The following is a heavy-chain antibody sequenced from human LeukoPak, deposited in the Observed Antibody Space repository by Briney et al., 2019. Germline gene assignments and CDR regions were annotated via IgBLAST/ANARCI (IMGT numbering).Heavy chain of an antibody. V-gene: IGHV3-49*04. D-gene: IGHD3-9*01. J-gene: IGHJ4*02. CDR3: TRGGLNDVLTGRSGYFDN. Sequence: PGGSLRLSCAASGFTFKTYWMHWVRQAPGKGLEWVSFIRIKRYSGTTEYAASVKGRFTLSRDDSNSIAYLQMDSLTTDDTAVYYCTRGGLNDVLTGRSGYFDNWDRGTLVTVSS. CDR1: GFTFKTYW. CDR2: IRIKRYSGTT.